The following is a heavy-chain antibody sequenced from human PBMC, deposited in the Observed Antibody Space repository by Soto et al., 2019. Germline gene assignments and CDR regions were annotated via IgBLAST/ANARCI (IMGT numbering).Heavy chain of an antibody. CDR3: ARPVVEMATITYFDY. CDR1: GYSFTSYW. CDR2: IYPGDSDT. J-gene: IGHJ4*02. D-gene: IGHD5-12*01. Sequence: PGESLKISCKGSGYSFTSYWIGWVRQMPGKGLEWMGIIYPGDSDTRYSPSFQGQVTISADKSISTAYLQWSSLKASDTAMYYCARPVVEMATITYFDYSGQGTLVTVSS. V-gene: IGHV5-51*01.